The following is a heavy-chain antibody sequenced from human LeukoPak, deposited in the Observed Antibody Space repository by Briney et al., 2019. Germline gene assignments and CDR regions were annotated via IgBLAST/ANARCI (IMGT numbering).Heavy chain of an antibody. Sequence: PGGSLRLSCAASGFTVSSNYVSWVRQAPGKGLEWVSVIYSGGSTYYADSVKGRFTISRDNSKNTLYLQMNSLRAEDTAVYYCARSAPVNYYGSGRSLYFDYWGQGTLVTVSS. D-gene: IGHD3-10*01. V-gene: IGHV3-66*02. CDR2: IYSGGST. CDR3: ARSAPVNYYGSGRSLYFDY. CDR1: GFTVSSNY. J-gene: IGHJ4*02.